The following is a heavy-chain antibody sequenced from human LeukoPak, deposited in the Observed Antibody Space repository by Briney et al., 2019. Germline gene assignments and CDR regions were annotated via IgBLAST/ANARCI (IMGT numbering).Heavy chain of an antibody. V-gene: IGHV4-39*01. D-gene: IGHD5-18*01. J-gene: IGHJ4*02. CDR1: GGSIGSSIYY. CDR3: ARMDTAMVVYFDF. CDR2: NYYSGNT. Sequence: PSETLSLTCTVSGGSIGSSIYYWGWIRQPPGKGLEWIGSNYYSGNTYYNPSLKSRVTISVDTSKNQFSLKLSSVTAADTAVYYCARMDTAMVVYFDFWGQGTLVTVSS.